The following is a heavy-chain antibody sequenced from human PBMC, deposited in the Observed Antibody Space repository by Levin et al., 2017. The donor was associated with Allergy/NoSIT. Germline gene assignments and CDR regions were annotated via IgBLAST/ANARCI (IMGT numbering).Heavy chain of an antibody. CDR1: GGSFSGSY. J-gene: IGHJ1*01. CDR3: ARGLGYCSGGSCYGYFQH. V-gene: IGHV4-34*01. D-gene: IGHD2-15*01. CDR2: INHSGST. Sequence: PSQTLSLTCAVYGGSFSGSYWSWIRQPPGKGLEWIGEINHSGSTNYNPSLKSRVTISVDTSKNQFSLKLSSVTAADTAVYYCARGLGYCSGGSCYGYFQHWGQGTLVTVSS.